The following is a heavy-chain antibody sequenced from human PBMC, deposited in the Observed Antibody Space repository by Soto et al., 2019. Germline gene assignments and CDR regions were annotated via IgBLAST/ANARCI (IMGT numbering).Heavy chain of an antibody. CDR2: ISSSSSYI. CDR1: GFTFSSYS. CDR3: ARGAAAGTPGFDY. J-gene: IGHJ4*02. V-gene: IGHV3-21*01. Sequence: EVQLVESGGGLVKPGGSLRLSCAASGFTFSSYSMNWVRQAPGKGLEWVSSISSSSSYIYYADSVKGRFTISRDNAKNSLYLQMNSLRAEDTAVYYCARGAAAGTPGFDYWRQGTLVTVSS. D-gene: IGHD6-13*01.